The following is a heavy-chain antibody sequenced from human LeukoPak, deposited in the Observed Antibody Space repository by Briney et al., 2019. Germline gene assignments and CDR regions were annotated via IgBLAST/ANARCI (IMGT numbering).Heavy chain of an antibody. V-gene: IGHV3-21*01. Sequence: GGSLRLSCAASGFTFSSYSMNWVRQAPGKGLEWVSSISSSSSYIYYADSVKGRFTISRDNAKNSLYLQMNSPRAEGTAVYYCAKDRRAYCGGDCYGLQHWGQGTLVTVSS. CDR3: AKDRRAYCGGDCYGLQH. J-gene: IGHJ1*01. D-gene: IGHD2-21*02. CDR2: ISSSSSYI. CDR1: GFTFSSYS.